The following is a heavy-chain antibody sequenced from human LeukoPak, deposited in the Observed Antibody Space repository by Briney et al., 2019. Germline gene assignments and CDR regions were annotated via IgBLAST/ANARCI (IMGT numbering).Heavy chain of an antibody. CDR2: IIPIFGTA. CDR3: ARDGRNYGDFDS. D-gene: IGHD4-17*01. V-gene: IGHV1-69*13. Sequence: SVKVSCKASGGTFSSYAISWVRQAPGQGLEWMGGIIPIFGTANYAQKFQGRVTITADESTSTAYMELSSLRSEDTAVYYCARDGRNYGDFDSWGQGTLVTVSS. J-gene: IGHJ5*01. CDR1: GGTFSSYA.